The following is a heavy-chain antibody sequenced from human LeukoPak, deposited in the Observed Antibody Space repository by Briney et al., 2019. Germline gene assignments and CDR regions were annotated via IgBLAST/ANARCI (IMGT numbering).Heavy chain of an antibody. D-gene: IGHD1-1*01. Sequence: GRSLRLSCAASGFSFDDYAMHWLRQAPGKGLQGVSGISWNSGSEGYADSVKGRFTISRDNAKNSLYLQMNSLRAEDTAFYYCAKDGRPDTYGIFDLWGHGTLVTVSS. CDR1: GFSFDDYA. CDR2: ISWNSGSE. CDR3: AKDGRPDTYGIFDL. V-gene: IGHV3-9*01. J-gene: IGHJ4*01.